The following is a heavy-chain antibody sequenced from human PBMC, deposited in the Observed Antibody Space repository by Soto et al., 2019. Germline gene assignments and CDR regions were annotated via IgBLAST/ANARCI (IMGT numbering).Heavy chain of an antibody. CDR1: GGSISSSS. CDR3: ARHDGFSSGWIFDY. D-gene: IGHD6-19*01. J-gene: IGHJ4*01. Sequence: PSGCLSLTCTSSGGSISSSSWGWIRQPPGKSLEWIGTIYYHGNTYSNPSLKSRVTIPVDTSNNQLSLKLRSVTAADTAVYYCARHDGFSSGWIFDYWGHGTLVTVSS. V-gene: IGHV4-39*01. CDR2: IYYHGNT.